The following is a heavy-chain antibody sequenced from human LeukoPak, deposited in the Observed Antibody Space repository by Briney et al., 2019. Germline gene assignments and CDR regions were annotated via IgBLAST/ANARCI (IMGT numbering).Heavy chain of an antibody. CDR3: ARGPWGSSDY. CDR2: IYYSGSS. J-gene: IGHJ4*01. D-gene: IGHD6-6*01. Sequence: SETLCLTCTVSAGSSSSGSYYWCWSRQPPGKELEWIGNIYYSGSSYYNPSLKSRVTISVDTSKNQFSLRLNSVTAADTAVYYCARGPWGSSDYWGHGTLVTVSS. V-gene: IGHV4-39*07. CDR1: AGSSSSGSYY.